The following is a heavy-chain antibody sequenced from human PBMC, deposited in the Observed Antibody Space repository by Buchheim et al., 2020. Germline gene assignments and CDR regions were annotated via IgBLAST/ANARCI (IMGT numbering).Heavy chain of an antibody. V-gene: IGHV3-15*01. Sequence: EVRLVESGGGFVKPGGSLRLSCATSGMTFDNAWMIWVRQAPGKGLEWVGRIKKKADGGTTDYAAPVKGRFTIPRDDSKSVVYLQMNSLKTEDTALYYCTTSLYYSDSTLYWNWGQGTL. D-gene: IGHD3-22*01. CDR3: TTSLYYSDSTLYWN. J-gene: IGHJ4*02. CDR2: IKKKADGGTT. CDR1: GMTFDNAW.